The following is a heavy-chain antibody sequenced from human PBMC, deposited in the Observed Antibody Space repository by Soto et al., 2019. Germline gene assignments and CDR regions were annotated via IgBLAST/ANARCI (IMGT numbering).Heavy chain of an antibody. J-gene: IGHJ4*02. CDR3: ARVNPWAVAGTEYFDY. Sequence: QVQLQQWGAGLLKPSETLSLTCAVYGGSFSGYYWSWIRQPPGKGLEWIGEINHSGSTNYNPSLKSRVTISVDTSKNQFSLKLSSVTAADTAVYYCARVNPWAVAGTEYFDYWGQGTLVTVSS. CDR1: GGSFSGYY. D-gene: IGHD6-19*01. CDR2: INHSGST. V-gene: IGHV4-34*01.